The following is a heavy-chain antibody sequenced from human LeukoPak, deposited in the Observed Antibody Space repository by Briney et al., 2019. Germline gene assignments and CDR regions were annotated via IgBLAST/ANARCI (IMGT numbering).Heavy chain of an antibody. CDR1: GYTFSNYA. J-gene: IGHJ4*02. D-gene: IGHD6-13*01. V-gene: IGHV1-18*01. CDR3: ARGNLAAEFDY. Sequence: ASVKVSCKASGYTFSNYAISWVRQAPGQGLEWMGWISAYNGNTNYAQKLQGRVTMTTDTSTSTAYMELRSLRSDDTAVYYCARGNLAAEFDYWGQGTLVTVSS. CDR2: ISAYNGNT.